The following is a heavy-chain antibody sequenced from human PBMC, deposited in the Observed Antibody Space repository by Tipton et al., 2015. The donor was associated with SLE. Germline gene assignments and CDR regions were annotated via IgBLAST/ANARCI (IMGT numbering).Heavy chain of an antibody. D-gene: IGHD7-27*01. CDR3: ARTPSENWGHFDY. V-gene: IGHV3-21*06. J-gene: IGHJ4*02. Sequence: SLRLSCSASGFSLGDFSMNWVRQAPGKGLEWVSFISRSSMYVFYADSVKGRFTISRDNAKNSLFLEMNSLRVEDTAVYYCARTPSENWGHFDYWGQGTLVTVSS. CDR2: ISRSSMYV. CDR1: GFSLGDFS.